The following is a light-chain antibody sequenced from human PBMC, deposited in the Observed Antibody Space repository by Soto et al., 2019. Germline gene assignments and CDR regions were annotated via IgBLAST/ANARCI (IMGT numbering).Light chain of an antibody. CDR3: SSYAGSNDLHKI. CDR2: EVS. J-gene: IGLJ2*01. V-gene: IGLV2-8*01. Sequence: QSALTQPPSASGSPGQSVTISCTGTSSDVGGYNFVSWYQQHPGKAPKLMIYEVSKRPSGVPDRFSGSKSGSTASLTVSGLQAEDEADYYCSSYAGSNDLHKIFGGGTQLTVL. CDR1: SSDVGGYNF.